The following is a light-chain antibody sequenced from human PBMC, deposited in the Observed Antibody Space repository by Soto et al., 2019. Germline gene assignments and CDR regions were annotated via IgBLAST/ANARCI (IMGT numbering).Light chain of an antibody. CDR2: GAS. CDR1: QTISNN. CDR3: QQYNDWPLT. V-gene: IGKV3-15*01. Sequence: EIVTTQFPATLSVSPGGRATLSCRASQTISNNLAWYQQKPGQAPRLLIYGASTRATGIPARFSGSGSGTEFTLTISSLQSEDFAVYYCQQYNDWPLTFGGGTKVEIK. J-gene: IGKJ4*01.